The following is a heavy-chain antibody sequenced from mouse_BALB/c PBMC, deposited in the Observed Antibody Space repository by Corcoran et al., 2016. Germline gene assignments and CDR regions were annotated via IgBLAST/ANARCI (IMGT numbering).Heavy chain of an antibody. CDR3: SRSREGNDVVY. V-gene: IGHV14-3*02. CDR1: GFNIKDTY. CDR2: IDPANGNT. J-gene: IGHJ2*01. D-gene: IGHD2-2*01. Sequence: EVQLQQSGAELVKPGASVKLSCTASGFNIKDTYIHWMKQRPEQGLEWIGRIDPANGNTKYDPKFQGKATMTADTSSNTAYLQLSSLTSEATAVYYCSRSREGNDVVYWCQGTTLTVSS.